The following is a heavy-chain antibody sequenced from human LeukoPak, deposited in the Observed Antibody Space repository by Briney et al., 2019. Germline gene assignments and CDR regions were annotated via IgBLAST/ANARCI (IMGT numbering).Heavy chain of an antibody. V-gene: IGHV1-2*02. CDR1: GYTFTGSY. Sequence: ASVKLSFTASGYTFTGSYMHWVRQAPGQGLEWMGWINPNSGGTNYAQKFQGRVTMTRDTSISTAYMELSRLRSDDTAVYYCARVGALPEYYFDYWGQGTLVTVSS. CDR3: ARVGALPEYYFDY. J-gene: IGHJ4*02. D-gene: IGHD1-26*01. CDR2: INPNSGGT.